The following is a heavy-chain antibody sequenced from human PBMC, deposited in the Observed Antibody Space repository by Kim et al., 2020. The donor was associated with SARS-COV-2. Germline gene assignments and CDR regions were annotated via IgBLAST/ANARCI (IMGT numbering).Heavy chain of an antibody. J-gene: IGHJ4*02. D-gene: IGHD3-9*01. Sequence: ASVKVSCKASGYTFTSYYMHWVRQAPGQGLEWMGHINPNGGSIKYAQKFQGRVTMTRDTSTSTVYMELSSLRFEDTAVYHCAREGYDILTCYYWKSFDYWGQGTLVTFSS. V-gene: IGHV1-46*01. CDR1: GYTFTSYY. CDR2: INPNGGSI. CDR3: AREGYDILTCYYWKSFDY.